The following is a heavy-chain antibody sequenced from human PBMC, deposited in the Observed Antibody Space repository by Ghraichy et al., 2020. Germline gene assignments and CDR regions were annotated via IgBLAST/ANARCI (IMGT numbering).Heavy chain of an antibody. CDR3: ARDSPNYYGSGSYLTNWFDP. CDR2: ISAYNGNT. CDR1: GYTFTSYG. D-gene: IGHD3-10*01. Sequence: ASVKVSCKASGYTFTSYGISWVRQAPGQGLEWMGWISAYNGNTNYAQKLQGRVTMTTDTSTSTAYMELRSLRSDDTAVYYCARDSPNYYGSGSYLTNWFDPWGQGTLVTVSS. V-gene: IGHV1-18*04. J-gene: IGHJ5*02.